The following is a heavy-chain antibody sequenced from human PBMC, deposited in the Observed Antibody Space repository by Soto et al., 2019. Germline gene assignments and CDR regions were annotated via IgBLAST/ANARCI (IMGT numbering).Heavy chain of an antibody. D-gene: IGHD3-9*01. Sequence: SETLSLTCTVSGGSISSYYWSWIRQPPGKGLEWIGYIYYSGSTNYNPSLKSRVTISVDTSKNQFSLKLNSMTAADTAVYYCARVGYDILTGYPFDPWGQGTLVTVSS. J-gene: IGHJ5*02. V-gene: IGHV4-59*08. CDR3: ARVGYDILTGYPFDP. CDR1: GGSISSYY. CDR2: IYYSGST.